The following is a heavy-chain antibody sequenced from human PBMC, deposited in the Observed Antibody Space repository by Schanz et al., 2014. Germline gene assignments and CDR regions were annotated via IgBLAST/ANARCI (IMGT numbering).Heavy chain of an antibody. Sequence: QVQLVDSGGGVVQPGRSLRLSCAASGITLSGYGLHWVRQTPGKGLEWVGSISFDGRNTVYAHSVKGRFTISRDNSKTAVNLQMNSLRAEDTAVYYGARNGDFDYWGQGTPVTVSS. J-gene: IGHJ4*02. V-gene: IGHV3-30*03. CDR2: ISFDGRNT. CDR3: ARNGDFDY. CDR1: GITLSGYG.